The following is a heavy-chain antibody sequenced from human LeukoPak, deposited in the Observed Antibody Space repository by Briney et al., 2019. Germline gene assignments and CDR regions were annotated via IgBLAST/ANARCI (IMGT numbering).Heavy chain of an antibody. CDR3: ARAQAWDSSDPNWFDP. CDR2: INPGGGST. J-gene: IGHJ5*02. Sequence: ASVKVSCKASGYTFTNYYMHWVRQAPGPGLEWMGIINPGGGSTSYAQKFQGRVTMTRDTSTSTVYMELSSLRSEDTAVYYCARAQAWDSSDPNWFDPWGQGTLVTVSS. V-gene: IGHV1-46*01. D-gene: IGHD3-22*01. CDR1: GYTFTNYY.